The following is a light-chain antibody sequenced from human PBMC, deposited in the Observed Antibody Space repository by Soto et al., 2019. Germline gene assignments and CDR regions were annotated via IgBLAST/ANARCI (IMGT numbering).Light chain of an antibody. V-gene: IGLV2-14*01. CDR1: SSDVGAYNF. J-gene: IGLJ1*01. CDR3: ASLTTTSFV. Sequence: QSVLTQPPSVSLSPGQSITISCTGTSSDVGAYNFVSWYQHHPDKAPKLMISEVSNRPSGVSDRFSGSKSGNTASLTISGLQAEDEADYYCASLTTTSFVFGTGTKVTVL. CDR2: EVS.